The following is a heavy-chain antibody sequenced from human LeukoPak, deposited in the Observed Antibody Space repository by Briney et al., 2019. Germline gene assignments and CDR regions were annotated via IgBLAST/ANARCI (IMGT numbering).Heavy chain of an antibody. V-gene: IGHV3-30*04. Sequence: GGSLRLSCTASGFTFGDYAMSWVRQAPGKGLEWVAVVSSDGSIKYYADSVKGRFTVSRDNAKNTLYLQMSSLRAEDTAVYYCASGYGDYVDYWGQGTLVTVSS. D-gene: IGHD4-17*01. CDR2: VSSDGSIK. CDR3: ASGYGDYVDY. J-gene: IGHJ4*02. CDR1: GFTFGDYA.